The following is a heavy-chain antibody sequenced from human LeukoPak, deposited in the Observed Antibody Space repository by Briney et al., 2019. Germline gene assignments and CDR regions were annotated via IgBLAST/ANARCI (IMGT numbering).Heavy chain of an antibody. D-gene: IGHD2-2*01. V-gene: IGHV3-74*01. CDR1: GFTLSTYW. CDR3: ARGRPLGTSINYPFDP. J-gene: IGHJ5*02. CDR2: IKSDGSST. Sequence: GGSLRLSCAASGFTLSTYWMHWVRQAPGKGLVWVSRIKSDGSSTNYADSVRGRFTISTDNAKNALYLQMNSLRVEDTAVYYCARGRPLGTSINYPFDPWGQGTLVTVSS.